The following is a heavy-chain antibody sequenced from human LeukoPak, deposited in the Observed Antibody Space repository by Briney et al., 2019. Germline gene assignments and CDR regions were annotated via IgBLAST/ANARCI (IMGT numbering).Heavy chain of an antibody. D-gene: IGHD3-16*02. V-gene: IGHV3-21*04. J-gene: IGHJ4*02. CDR2: ISSISHYI. CDR3: AKTKGDGYYDYIWGSYRYYYFDY. CDR1: GFTFGRYS. Sequence: PGGSLRLSCAAPGFTFGRYSMNWVRQAPGKGLEWVSTISSISHYIYYADSVKGRFTISTDNSKNTLYLQMTSLRAEDTAVYYCAKTKGDGYYDYIWGSYRYYYFDYWGQGTLVTVSS.